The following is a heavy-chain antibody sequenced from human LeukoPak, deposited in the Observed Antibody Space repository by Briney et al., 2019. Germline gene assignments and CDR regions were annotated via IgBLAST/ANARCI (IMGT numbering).Heavy chain of an antibody. CDR2: ISGSGGST. CDR1: GLTFSSYA. D-gene: IGHD2-15*01. J-gene: IGHJ4*02. CDR3: ATVVTDTPVDY. Sequence: GGSLRLSCAASGLTFSSYAMSWFRQAPGKGLEWVSAISGSGGSTYYADSVKGRFTISRDNAKNTVYLQMNSLRAEDTAVYYCATVVTDTPVDYWGQGTLVTVSS. V-gene: IGHV3-23*01.